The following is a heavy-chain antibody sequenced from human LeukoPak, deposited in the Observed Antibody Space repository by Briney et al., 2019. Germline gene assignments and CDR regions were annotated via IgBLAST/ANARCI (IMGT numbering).Heavy chain of an antibody. D-gene: IGHD6-13*01. CDR3: AKDYFPAAAGTHLHLFDY. V-gene: IGHV4-38-2*02. J-gene: IGHJ4*02. Sequence: SETLSLTCAVSGYSISSGYYWGWIRQPPGKGLEWIGSIYHSGSTYYNPSLKSRVTISVDTSKNQFSLKLSSVTAADTAVYYCAKDYFPAAAGTHLHLFDYWGQGTLVTVSS. CDR2: IYHSGST. CDR1: GYSISSGYY.